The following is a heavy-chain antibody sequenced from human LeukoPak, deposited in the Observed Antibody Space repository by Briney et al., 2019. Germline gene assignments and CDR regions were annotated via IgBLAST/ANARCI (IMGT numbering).Heavy chain of an antibody. CDR1: GFTFSSYA. D-gene: IGHD5-12*01. J-gene: IGHJ4*02. CDR2: ISNSGGRT. CDR3: AKSYNGYESKPDY. Sequence: GGSLRLSCAASGFTFSSYAMSWVRQAPGKGLEWVSSISNSGGRTFYTDSVKGRFTISRDNSKITLYLQMNSLRAEDTAVYYCAKSYNGYESKPDYWGQRTVVTVSS. V-gene: IGHV3-23*01.